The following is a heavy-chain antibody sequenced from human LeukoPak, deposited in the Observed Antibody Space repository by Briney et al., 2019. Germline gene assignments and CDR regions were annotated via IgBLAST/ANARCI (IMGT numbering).Heavy chain of an antibody. Sequence: PGGPLSLSCPASGSISGGSYRSWAGQAQGRGLEGVSVIYASGTTYYADSVKGRFIISRDNSKNTVHLQMNSLRGDDTAVYYCARVFDGYNAVHDCWGQGTQVTVSS. CDR3: ARVFDGYNAVHDC. J-gene: IGHJ4*02. D-gene: IGHD3-10*01. V-gene: IGHV3-53*01. CDR2: IYASGTT. CDR1: GSISGGSY.